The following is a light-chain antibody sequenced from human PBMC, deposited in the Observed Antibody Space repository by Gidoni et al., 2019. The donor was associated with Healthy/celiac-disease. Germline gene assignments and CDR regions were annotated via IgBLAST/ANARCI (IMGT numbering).Light chain of an antibody. CDR2: GAS. J-gene: IGKJ1*01. CDR1: QGISKY. Sequence: DIQLTQSPSALSASVGDRVTITCRASQGISKYLAWYQQKPGKVPKLLIYGASTRQSGVPSRFSGSGSGIDFTLTISSLQSEDVATYYCQKYNSAPRTFGQGTKVEIK. CDR3: QKYNSAPRT. V-gene: IGKV1-27*01.